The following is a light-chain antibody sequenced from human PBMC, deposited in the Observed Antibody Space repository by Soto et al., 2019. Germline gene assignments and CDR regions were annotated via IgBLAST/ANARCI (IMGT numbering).Light chain of an antibody. Sequence: EIVMTQSPATLSVSPGERATLSCRASQSVSSNLAWYQQKPGQAPRLLIYGASTRATGIPARFSGSGSGTEFTLTISSLQSEDFAVYYCQQYNNWAPFTGTFGQGTKVEIK. CDR2: GAS. J-gene: IGKJ1*01. V-gene: IGKV3-15*01. CDR1: QSVSSN. CDR3: QQYNNWAPFTGT.